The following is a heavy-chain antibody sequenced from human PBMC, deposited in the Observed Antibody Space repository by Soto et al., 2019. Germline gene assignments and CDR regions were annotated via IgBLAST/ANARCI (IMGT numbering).Heavy chain of an antibody. CDR2: INPSGGST. CDR3: AWAAMVTGYYYYGMDV. J-gene: IGHJ6*02. CDR1: GYTFTSYY. Sequence: ASVKVSCKASGYTFTSYYMHWVRQAPGQGLEWMGIINPSGGSTSYAQKFQGRVTMTRDTSTSTVYMELSSLRSEDTAVYYCAWAAMVTGYYYYGMDVWGQVTTVTVS. V-gene: IGHV1-46*03. D-gene: IGHD5-18*01.